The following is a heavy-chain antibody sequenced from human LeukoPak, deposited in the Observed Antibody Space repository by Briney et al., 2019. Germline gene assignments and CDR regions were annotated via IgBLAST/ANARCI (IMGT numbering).Heavy chain of an antibody. Sequence: PGGSLRLSCAGSGFTFSSYSMNWVRQAPGKGLEWVSSISGTSDYIYYAESVKGRFTISRDNGQNSLYPQMNSLRAEDTAVYYCARDPVPRDYGDSYWYLDLWGRGTLVTVSS. D-gene: IGHD4-17*01. V-gene: IGHV3-21*06. CDR3: ARDPVPRDYGDSYWYLDL. CDR2: ISGTSDYI. J-gene: IGHJ2*01. CDR1: GFTFSSYS.